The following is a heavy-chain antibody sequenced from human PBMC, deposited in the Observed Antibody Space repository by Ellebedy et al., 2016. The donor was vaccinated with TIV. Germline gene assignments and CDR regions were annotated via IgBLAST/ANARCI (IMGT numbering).Heavy chain of an antibody. Sequence: GGSLRLSXKGSGYSFTSYWISWVRQMPGKGLEWMGRIDPSDSYTNYSPSFQGHVTISADKSISTAYLQWSSLKASDTAMYYCARHKVPDNGVDWFDPWGQGTLVTVSS. CDR3: ARHKVPDNGVDWFDP. CDR2: IDPSDSYT. J-gene: IGHJ5*02. V-gene: IGHV5-10-1*01. CDR1: GYSFTSYW. D-gene: IGHD2-2*01.